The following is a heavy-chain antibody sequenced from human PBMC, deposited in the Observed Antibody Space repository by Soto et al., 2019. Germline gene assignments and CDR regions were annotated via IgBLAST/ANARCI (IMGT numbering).Heavy chain of an antibody. J-gene: IGHJ6*02. V-gene: IGHV4-61*01. CDR1: GGSVSSGSYY. CDR2: IYYSGST. D-gene: IGHD2-2*02. CDR3: ARASVVVVPAAISAAADNYYYYGMDV. Sequence: SETLSLTCTVSGGSVSSGSYYWSWIRQPPGKGLEWIGYIYYSGSTNYNPSLKSRVTISVDTPTNQFSLKLSSVTAADTAVYYCARASVVVVPAAISAAADNYYYYGMDVWGQGTTVTVSS.